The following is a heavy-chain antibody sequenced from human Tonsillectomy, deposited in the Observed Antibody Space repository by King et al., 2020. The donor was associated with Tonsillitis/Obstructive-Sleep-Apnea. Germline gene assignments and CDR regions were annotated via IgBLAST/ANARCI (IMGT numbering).Heavy chain of an antibody. CDR3: ARQPGRGGACDLEY. V-gene: IGHV3-30*01. CDR2: ISYDGSNQ. D-gene: IGHD2-15*01. Sequence: VQLVESGGGVVQPGRSLRLSCAASGFTFSSFAMHWVRQAPGKGLEWVTVISYDGSNQYYADSVKGRFTISRDNSKNTMYLQMNSLRAEDTAVYYCARQPGRGGACDLEYWGQGSLGTVSS. J-gene: IGHJ4*02. CDR1: GFTFSSFA.